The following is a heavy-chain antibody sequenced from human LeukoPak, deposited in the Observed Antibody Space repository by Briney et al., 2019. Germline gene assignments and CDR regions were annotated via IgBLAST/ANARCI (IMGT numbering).Heavy chain of an antibody. CDR1: GFTVSSNY. CDR2: IYSGGST. Sequence: PGGSLRLSCAVSGFTVSSNYMSWVRQAPGKGLEWVSVIYSGGSTYYADSVKGRFTISRDNSKNTLYLQMNSLRAEDTAVYYCARERSGKVLWFGKWWFDPWGQGTLVTVSS. V-gene: IGHV3-53*01. J-gene: IGHJ5*02. CDR3: ARERSGKVLWFGKWWFDP. D-gene: IGHD3-10*01.